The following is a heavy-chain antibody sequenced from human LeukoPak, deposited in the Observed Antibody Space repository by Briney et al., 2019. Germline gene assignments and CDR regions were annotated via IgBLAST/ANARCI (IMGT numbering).Heavy chain of an antibody. J-gene: IGHJ6*03. CDR1: GGSISSYY. Sequence: PSQTLSLTCTVSGGSISSYYWSWIRQPPGKGLEWIGYIYYSGSTNYNPSLKSRVTISVDTSKNQFSLKLSSVTAADTAVYYCARFRVGATEIRYYYYMDVWGKGTTVTVSS. CDR3: ARFRVGATEIRYYYYMDV. V-gene: IGHV4-59*01. D-gene: IGHD1-26*01. CDR2: IYYSGST.